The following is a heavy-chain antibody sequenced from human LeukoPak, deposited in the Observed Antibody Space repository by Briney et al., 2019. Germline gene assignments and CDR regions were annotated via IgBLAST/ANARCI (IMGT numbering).Heavy chain of an antibody. V-gene: IGHV4-39*07. CDR3: ARINYAGAFDI. CDR1: GGSISSSSYY. Sequence: SETLSLTCTVSGGSISSSSYYWGWIRQPPGKGLEWIGSIYHSGSTYYNPSLKSRVTISVDTSKNQFSLKLSSVTAADTAVYYCARINYAGAFDIWGQGTMVTVSS. D-gene: IGHD2-2*01. J-gene: IGHJ3*02. CDR2: IYHSGST.